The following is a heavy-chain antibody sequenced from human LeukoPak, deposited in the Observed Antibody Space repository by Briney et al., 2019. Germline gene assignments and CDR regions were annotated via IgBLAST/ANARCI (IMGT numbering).Heavy chain of an antibody. CDR3: ASGGGYSYGYAMFDY. Sequence: ASVKVSCKASGYTFTSYDINWVRQATGQGLEWMGWMNPNSGNTGHAQKFQGRVTMTRNTSISTAYMELSSLRSEDTAVYYCASGGGYSYGYAMFDYWGQGTLVTVSS. D-gene: IGHD5-18*01. CDR2: MNPNSGNT. V-gene: IGHV1-8*01. J-gene: IGHJ4*02. CDR1: GYTFTSYD.